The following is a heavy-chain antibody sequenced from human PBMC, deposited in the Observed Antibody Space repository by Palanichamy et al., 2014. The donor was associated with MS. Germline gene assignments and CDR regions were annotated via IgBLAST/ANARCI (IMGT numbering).Heavy chain of an antibody. CDR3: ARVGHCSSASCYLSSMDV. V-gene: IGHV3-48*02. Sequence: EVQLVEPGGGLVQTGGSLRLSCAASGFTFSSYSMNWVRQAPGKGLEWISYISSGSNTIYYADSVKGRFTISRDNAKNSLYLQMNSLRDEDTAVYYCARVGHCSSASCYLSSMDVWGQGTSVTVSS. D-gene: IGHD2-2*01. CDR2: ISSGSNTI. CDR1: GFTFSSYS. J-gene: IGHJ6*02.